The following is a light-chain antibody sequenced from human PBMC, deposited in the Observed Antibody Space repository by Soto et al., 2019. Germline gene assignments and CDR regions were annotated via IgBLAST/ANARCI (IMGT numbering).Light chain of an antibody. J-gene: IGLJ2*01. CDR3: SSYAGSNKFVL. V-gene: IGLV2-8*01. CDR2: EVN. Sequence: QSALTQPPSASGSPGQSITFSCTGTSSDVGGYNYVSWYQQHPGKVPKLMIYEVNKRPSGVPDRFSGSKSGNTASLTVSGLQAEDEADYDCSSYAGSNKFVLFGGGTKLTVL. CDR1: SSDVGGYNY.